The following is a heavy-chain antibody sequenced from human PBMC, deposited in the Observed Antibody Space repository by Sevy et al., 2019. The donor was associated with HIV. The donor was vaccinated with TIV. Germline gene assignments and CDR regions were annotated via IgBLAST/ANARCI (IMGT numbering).Heavy chain of an antibody. Sequence: GESLKISCKASGYSFTSSWIGWVRQMPGKGLEWMGIIYTTDSDARYSPSFEGQVTISVDKSISTAYLQWSSLKASDTAMYYSARRGASGGWYHFDYWGLGTLVTVSS. V-gene: IGHV5-51*01. J-gene: IGHJ4*02. D-gene: IGHD6-19*01. CDR2: IYTTDSDA. CDR3: ARRGASGGWYHFDY. CDR1: GYSFTSSW.